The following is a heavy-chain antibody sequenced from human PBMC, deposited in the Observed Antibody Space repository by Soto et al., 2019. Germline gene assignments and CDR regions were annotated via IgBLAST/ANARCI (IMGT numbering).Heavy chain of an antibody. CDR3: TKRKRDNSSWYLSGLFDH. V-gene: IGHV3-23*01. J-gene: IGHJ4*02. D-gene: IGHD6-13*01. Sequence: EVQLLESGGGLVQPGGSLRLSCAASGFSFSTYAMSWVRQAPGKGLEWVSSISASGATTYDADSVKGRFIISRDNSHKTLSLQMNSLRAEDTAVYYCTKRKRDNSSWYLSGLFDHWGQGTLVTVSS. CDR1: GFSFSTYA. CDR2: ISASGATT.